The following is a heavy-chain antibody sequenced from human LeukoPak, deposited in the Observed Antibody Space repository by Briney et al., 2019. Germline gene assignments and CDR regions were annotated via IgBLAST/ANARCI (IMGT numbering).Heavy chain of an antibody. D-gene: IGHD7-27*01. Sequence: GGSLRLSCAASGFTFSSYGMHWVRQAPGKGLEWVAVISYDGSNKYYADSVKGRFTISRDNSKNTLYLQMNSLRAEDTAVYYCARPFSGVLDAFDIWGQGTMVTVSS. CDR3: ARPFSGVLDAFDI. J-gene: IGHJ3*02. CDR1: GFTFSSYG. CDR2: ISYDGSNK. V-gene: IGHV3-30*19.